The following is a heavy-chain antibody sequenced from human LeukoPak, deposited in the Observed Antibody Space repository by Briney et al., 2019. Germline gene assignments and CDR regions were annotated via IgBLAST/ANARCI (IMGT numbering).Heavy chain of an antibody. D-gene: IGHD5-18*01. J-gene: IGHJ5*02. V-gene: IGHV1-46*01. CDR3: ARDDFDTAMVYNYFDP. CDR1: GYTFSGHY. Sequence: ASVKISCKASGYTFSGHYIHWVRQAPGQGLEWMGVMHPTGGSTNYAQRFEGRVTMTRDTSTSTVYKELRSLTSEDTAVYYCARDDFDTAMVYNYFDPWGQGTLVTVSS. CDR2: MHPTGGST.